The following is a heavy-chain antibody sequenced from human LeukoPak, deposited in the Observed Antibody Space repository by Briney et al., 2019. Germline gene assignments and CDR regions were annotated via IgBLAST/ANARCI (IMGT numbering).Heavy chain of an antibody. CDR3: AKGTVAVAGRTDY. CDR2: ISGSGGST. Sequence: GGTLRLSCAASGFTFSSYGMSWVRQAPGKGLEWVSGISGSGGSTYYADSVKGRFTISRDNSKNTLYLQMNSLRAEDTAVYYCAKGTVAVAGRTDYWGQGTLVTVSS. D-gene: IGHD6-19*01. J-gene: IGHJ4*02. V-gene: IGHV3-23*01. CDR1: GFTFSSYG.